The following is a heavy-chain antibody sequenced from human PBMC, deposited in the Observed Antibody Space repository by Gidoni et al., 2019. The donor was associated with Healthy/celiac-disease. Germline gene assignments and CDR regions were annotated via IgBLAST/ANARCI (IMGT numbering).Heavy chain of an antibody. CDR2: INPNSGGT. Sequence: QVQLVQSGAEVKKPGASVKVSCKASGYTFTGYYMHWVRQAPGQGLEWMGWINPNSGGTNYAQKFQGRVTMTRDTSISTAYMELSRLRSDDTAVYYCARDQGLGYCSGGSCYLLDYWGQGTLVTVSS. V-gene: IGHV1-2*02. J-gene: IGHJ4*02. D-gene: IGHD2-15*01. CDR3: ARDQGLGYCSGGSCYLLDY. CDR1: GYTFTGYY.